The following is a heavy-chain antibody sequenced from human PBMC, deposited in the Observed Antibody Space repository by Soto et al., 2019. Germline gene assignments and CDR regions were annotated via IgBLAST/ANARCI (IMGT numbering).Heavy chain of an antibody. Sequence: EVQLVESGGGLVQPGRSLRLSCAASGFTFDDYAMHWVRQAPGKGLEWVSGISWNSGSIGYADSVKGRFTISRDNAKNSLYLQMNSLRAEDTALYYCWGVRGVIEPYDAFDIWGQGTMVTVSS. D-gene: IGHD3-10*01. V-gene: IGHV3-9*01. J-gene: IGHJ3*02. CDR1: GFTFDDYA. CDR3: WGVRGVIEPYDAFDI. CDR2: ISWNSGSI.